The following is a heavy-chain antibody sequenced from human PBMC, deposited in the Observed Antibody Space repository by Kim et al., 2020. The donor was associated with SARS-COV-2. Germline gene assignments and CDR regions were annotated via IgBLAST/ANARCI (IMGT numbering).Heavy chain of an antibody. D-gene: IGHD2-21*02. CDR1: GFTFSSYS. V-gene: IGHV3-48*04. Sequence: GGSLRLSCAASGFTFSSYSMNWVRQAPGKGLEWVSYISSSSSTIYYADSVKGRFTISRDNAKNSLYLQMNSLRAEDTAGYYCGRGVPGVTLPHYYYYYCKDVWGHGTTVTVSS. CDR3: GRGVPGVTLPHYYYYYCKDV. CDR2: ISSSSSTI. J-gene: IGHJ6*02.